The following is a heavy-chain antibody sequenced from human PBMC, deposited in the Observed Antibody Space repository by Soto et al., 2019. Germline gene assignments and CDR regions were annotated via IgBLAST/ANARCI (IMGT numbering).Heavy chain of an antibody. Sequence: GGSLRLSCAASGFTFSTYSTNWVRQAPGKGLEWVSFISSSSSYIYYADSVKGRFTISRDNAKNSLYLQMNSLRAEDTAVYYCARDHGVYGDYTFFDYWGQGTLVTVSS. V-gene: IGHV3-21*01. D-gene: IGHD4-17*01. CDR3: ARDHGVYGDYTFFDY. J-gene: IGHJ4*02. CDR1: GFTFSTYS. CDR2: ISSSSSYI.